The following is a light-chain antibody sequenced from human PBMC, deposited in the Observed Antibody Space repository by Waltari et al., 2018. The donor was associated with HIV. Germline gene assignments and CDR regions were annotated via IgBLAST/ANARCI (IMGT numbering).Light chain of an antibody. CDR3: SSYTSTYV. CDR2: DVS. V-gene: IGLV2-14*01. CDR1: SSDVGGYNY. Sequence: QSALTQPASVSGSPGQSITISCTGTSSDVGGYNYVSWYQQHPGKAPKLMIYDVSKRPSGVSNRFSGSKSGNTASLTISGLQAEDEADYYCSSYTSTYVFGTGTNVTVL. J-gene: IGLJ1*01.